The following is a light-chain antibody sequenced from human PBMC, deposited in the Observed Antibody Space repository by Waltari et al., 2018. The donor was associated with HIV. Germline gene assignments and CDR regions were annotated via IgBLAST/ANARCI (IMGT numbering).Light chain of an antibody. CDR2: SNN. V-gene: IGLV1-44*01. J-gene: IGLJ3*02. CDR3: AAWDDSLNGWV. CDR1: SSNLGSNT. Sequence: QSVLTQPPSASGTPGQRVTISCSGRSSNLGSNTVNWYQQLPGTAPKLLIYSNNQRPSGVPDRFSGSKSGTSVSLAISGLQSEDDTDYYCAAWDDSLNGWVFGGGTKLTVL.